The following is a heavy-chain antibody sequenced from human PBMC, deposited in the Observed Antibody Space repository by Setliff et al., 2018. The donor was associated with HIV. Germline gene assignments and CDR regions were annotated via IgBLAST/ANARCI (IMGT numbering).Heavy chain of an antibody. CDR2: INHSGST. CDR1: GGSFNGYS. J-gene: IGHJ4*02. D-gene: IGHD3-3*01. CDR3: ARSIVPVASGYYYFEY. Sequence: PSETLSLTCAVYGGSFNGYSWTWIRQPPGKGLEWIGGINHSGSTNYNPSLKSRVTISVDTSKNQFSLRLSSVAAGDTAVYYCARSIVPVASGYYYFEYWGQGTLVTVSS. V-gene: IGHV4-34*01.